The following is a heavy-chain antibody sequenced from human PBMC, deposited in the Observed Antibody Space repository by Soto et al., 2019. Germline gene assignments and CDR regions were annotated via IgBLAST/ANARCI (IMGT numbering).Heavy chain of an antibody. Sequence: GGSLRLSCVGSGFTFSNNAMHWVRQAPGKGLEWVAFISYDSSEIFYAGSVKGRFTISRDNPENTPFLHMNSPRADDTAVYYCAIARVADSSLDHWGQGILVTVS. D-gene: IGHD3-3*01. V-gene: IGHV3-30*01. CDR3: AIARVADSSLDH. CDR1: GFTFSNNA. J-gene: IGHJ4*01. CDR2: ISYDSSEI.